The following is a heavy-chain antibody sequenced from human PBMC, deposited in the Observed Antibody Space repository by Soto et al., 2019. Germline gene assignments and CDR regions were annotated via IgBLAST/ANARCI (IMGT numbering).Heavy chain of an antibody. Sequence: ASVKVSCKASGYTFTNYGISWVRQAPGQGLEWMGWISTYNSNTNYAQKLQGRVTMTADESTSTAYMELSSLRSEDTTVYYCASFTTPDAFDIWGQGTMVTVSS. CDR1: GYTFTNYG. CDR3: ASFTTPDAFDI. CDR2: ISTYNSNT. V-gene: IGHV1-18*01. J-gene: IGHJ3*02. D-gene: IGHD1-26*01.